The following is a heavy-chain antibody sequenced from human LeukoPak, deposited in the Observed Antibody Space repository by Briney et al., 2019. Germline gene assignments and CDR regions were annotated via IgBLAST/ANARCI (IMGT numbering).Heavy chain of an antibody. D-gene: IGHD1-26*01. V-gene: IGHV3-7*03. J-gene: IGHJ3*02. CDR3: TTDRGMLGRARGYDAFDI. CDR2: IKQDGSEK. CDR1: GFTFSSYW. Sequence: GGSLRLSCAASGFTFSSYWMSWVRQAPGKGLEWVANIKQDGSEKYYVDSVKGRFTISRDNAENSLYLQMNSLKTEDTAVYYCTTDRGMLGRARGYDAFDIWGQGTMVTVSS.